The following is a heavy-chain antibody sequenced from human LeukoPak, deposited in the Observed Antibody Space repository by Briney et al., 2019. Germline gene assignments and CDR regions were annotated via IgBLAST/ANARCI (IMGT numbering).Heavy chain of an antibody. CDR3: SEGYYEPFAH. CDR2: LSYTGKT. D-gene: IGHD3-22*01. V-gene: IGHV4-59*02. Sequence: SETLSLTCVVSGASVSSSHWKWIRQLPGKGLEWIGCLSYTGKTDYNPSLSGRVTMSLGTSNNQVSLTLRSVTAADTAVYYCSEGYYEPFAHWGQGILVAVSS. CDR1: GASVSSSH. J-gene: IGHJ4*02.